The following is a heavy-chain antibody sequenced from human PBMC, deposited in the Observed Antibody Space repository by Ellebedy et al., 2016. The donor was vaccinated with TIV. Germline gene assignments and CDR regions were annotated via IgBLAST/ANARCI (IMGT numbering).Heavy chain of an antibody. Sequence: GGSLRLSCAASGFTFSSYGMHWVRQAPGKGLEWVAFIRYDGSNKYYADSVKGRFTISRDNSKNTLYLQMNSLRAEDTAVYYCAKLGGSGSPRFFDYWGQGTLVTVSS. J-gene: IGHJ4*02. CDR3: AKLGGSGSPRFFDY. V-gene: IGHV3-30*02. CDR1: GFTFSSYG. D-gene: IGHD3-10*01. CDR2: IRYDGSNK.